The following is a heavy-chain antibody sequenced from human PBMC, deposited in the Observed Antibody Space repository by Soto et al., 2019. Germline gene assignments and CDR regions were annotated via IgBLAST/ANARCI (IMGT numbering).Heavy chain of an antibody. CDR2: INGYNGNA. CDR3: ARMGDVPYYYYGMDV. J-gene: IGHJ6*02. V-gene: IGHV1-18*01. D-gene: IGHD3-16*01. CDR1: GFTFTSYG. Sequence: GASVKVSCKASGFTFTSYGICWVRHSPGQGLEWLGWINGYNGNAKYAENLQGRVSMTTDTSTSTAYMELRSLRSDDTAVYYCARMGDVPYYYYGMDVWGQGTTVTVSS.